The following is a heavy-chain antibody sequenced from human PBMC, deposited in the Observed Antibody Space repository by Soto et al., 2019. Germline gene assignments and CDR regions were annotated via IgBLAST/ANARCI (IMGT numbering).Heavy chain of an antibody. D-gene: IGHD6-19*01. V-gene: IGHV3-33*01. CDR2: IWYDGSNK. Sequence: PRGGALLLSCEAAGFTFRNYGMHWVRQAPAKGLEWVAIIWYDGSNKKHADSVKGRFTISRDNSKNKLYLQMDSLRDEDTDVYFCATALDRDSSGLGYFQNWGQGTLVTVSS. CDR3: ATALDRDSSGLGYFQN. CDR1: GFTFRNYG. J-gene: IGHJ1*01.